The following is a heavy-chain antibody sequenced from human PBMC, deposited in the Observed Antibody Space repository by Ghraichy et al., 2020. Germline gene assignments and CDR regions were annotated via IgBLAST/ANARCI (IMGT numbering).Heavy chain of an antibody. CDR3: ATTGAVGGTTKTYYFDY. D-gene: IGHD1-26*01. CDR1: GFTFNNYA. V-gene: IGHV3-23*01. J-gene: IGHJ4*02. Sequence: SCAASGFTFNNYAMTWVRQAPGKGLEWVALISGSAFSTSYADSVKGRFTISRDNSKNTLHLQMTGLRADDTAVYYCATTGAVGGTTKTYYFDYWGQGTQVTVSS. CDR2: ISGSAFST.